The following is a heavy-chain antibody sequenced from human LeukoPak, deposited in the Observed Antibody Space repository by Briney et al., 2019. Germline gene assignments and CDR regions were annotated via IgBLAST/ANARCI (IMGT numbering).Heavy chain of an antibody. V-gene: IGHV3-30*02. CDR3: ANLDIVVVPAATDNY. D-gene: IGHD2-2*03. J-gene: IGHJ4*02. Sequence: GGSLRLSCEASGFTFSSYGMHWVRQAPGKGLEWVAFIRYDGSNKYYADSVKGRFTISRDNSKNTLYLQMNSLRAEDTAVYYCANLDIVVVPAATDNYWGQGTLVTVSS. CDR2: IRYDGSNK. CDR1: GFTFSSYG.